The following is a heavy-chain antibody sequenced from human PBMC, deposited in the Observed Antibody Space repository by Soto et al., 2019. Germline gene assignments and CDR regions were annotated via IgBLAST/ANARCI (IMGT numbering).Heavy chain of an antibody. D-gene: IGHD4-17*01. J-gene: IGHJ4*02. CDR1: GFTFSSYA. CDR2: ISGSGGST. Sequence: GGSLRLSCAASGFTFSSYAMSWVRQAPGKGLEWASAISGSGGSTYYADSVKGRFTISRDNSKNTLYLQMNSLRAEDTAVYYCAKLRLRDPVSGWGQGTLVTVSS. CDR3: AKLRLRDPVSG. V-gene: IGHV3-23*01.